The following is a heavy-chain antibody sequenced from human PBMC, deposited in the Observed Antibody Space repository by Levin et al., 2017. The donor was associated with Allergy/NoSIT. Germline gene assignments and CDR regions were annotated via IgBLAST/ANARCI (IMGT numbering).Heavy chain of an antibody. CDR2: ISYDGSNK. J-gene: IGHJ3*02. CDR3: AKSDDLVGAFDI. D-gene: IGHD3-3*01. V-gene: IGHV3-30*18. CDR1: GFTFSSYG. Sequence: LSLTCAASGFTFSSYGMHWVRQAPGKGLEWVAVISYDGSNKYYADSVKGRFTISRDNSKNTLYLQMNSLRAEDTAVYYCAKSDDLVGAFDIWGQGTMVTVSS.